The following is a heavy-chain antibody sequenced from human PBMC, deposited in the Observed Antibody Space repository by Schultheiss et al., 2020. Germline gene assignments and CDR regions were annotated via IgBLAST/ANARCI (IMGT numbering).Heavy chain of an antibody. J-gene: IGHJ6*02. Sequence: SQTLSLTCAVYGGSFSGYYWSWIRQPPGKGLEWIGYIYYSGSTNYNPSLKSRVTISVDTSKNQFSLKLSSVTAADTAVYYCARQTTVTPGHGMDVWGQGTTVTVYS. CDR3: ARQTTVTPGHGMDV. V-gene: IGHV4-59*08. CDR1: GGSFSGYY. D-gene: IGHD4-17*01. CDR2: IYYSGST.